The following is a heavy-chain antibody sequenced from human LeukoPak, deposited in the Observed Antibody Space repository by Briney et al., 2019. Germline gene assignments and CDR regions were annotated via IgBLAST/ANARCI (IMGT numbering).Heavy chain of an antibody. CDR2: INPSGGST. CDR3: ARDSAAVDTAMDYYYYGMDV. V-gene: IGHV1-46*01. Sequence: SVKVSCKASGYTFTSYYMHWVRQAPGQGLEWMGIINPSGGSTSYAQKFQGRVTMTRDTSTSTVYMELSSLRSEDTAVYYCARDSAAVDTAMDYYYYGMDVWGQGTTVTVSS. J-gene: IGHJ6*02. D-gene: IGHD5-18*01. CDR1: GYTFTSYY.